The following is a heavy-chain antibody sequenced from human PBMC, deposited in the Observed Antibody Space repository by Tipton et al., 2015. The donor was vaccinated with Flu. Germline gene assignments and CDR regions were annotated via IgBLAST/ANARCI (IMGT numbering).Heavy chain of an antibody. CDR1: GDSISSGYY. V-gene: IGHV4-38-2*02. Sequence: TLSLTCSVSGDSISSGYYWGWIRQPPGKGLEWIGSIYHSGSTYYNPSLKSRVTISVDTSKNQFSLKLSSVTAADTAVYYCARVLVAGTGPLFDYWGQGTLVTVSS. J-gene: IGHJ4*02. D-gene: IGHD6-19*01. CDR2: IYHSGST. CDR3: ARVLVAGTGPLFDY.